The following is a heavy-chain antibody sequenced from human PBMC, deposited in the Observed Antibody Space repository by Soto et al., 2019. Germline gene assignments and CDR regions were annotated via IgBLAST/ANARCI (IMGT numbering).Heavy chain of an antibody. D-gene: IGHD3-10*01. Sequence: ASVKVSCKASGYTFTSYGISWVRQAPGQGLEWMGWISAYNGNTNYAQKLQGRVTMTTDTSTSTAYMELRSLRSDDTAVYYCARDRGSSLWFGELTIDYWGQGTLVTVSS. CDR1: GYTFTSYG. CDR2: ISAYNGNT. J-gene: IGHJ4*02. CDR3: ARDRGSSLWFGELTIDY. V-gene: IGHV1-18*01.